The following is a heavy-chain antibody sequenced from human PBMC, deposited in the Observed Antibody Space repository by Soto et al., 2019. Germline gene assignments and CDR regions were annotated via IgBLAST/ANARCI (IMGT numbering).Heavy chain of an antibody. CDR3: ARSYGSYRLFDY. CDR2: IIPIFGTA. V-gene: IGHV1-69*13. CDR1: GGTFSSYA. D-gene: IGHD3-16*02. J-gene: IGHJ4*02. Sequence: SVKVSCKASGGTFSSYAISWVRQAPGQGLEWMGGIIPIFGTANYAQKFQGRVTITADESTSTAYMELSSLRSEDTAVYYCARSYGSYRLFDYWGQGTLVTVSS.